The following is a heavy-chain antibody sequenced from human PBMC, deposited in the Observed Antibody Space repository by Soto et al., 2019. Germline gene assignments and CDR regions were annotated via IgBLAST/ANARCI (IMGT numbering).Heavy chain of an antibody. CDR2: IDPSDSYT. Sequence: PGESLKISCKGSGYSFTSYWISWVRQMPGKGLEWMGRIDPSDSYTNYSPSFQGHVTISADKSISTAYLQWSSLKASDTAMHYCARLSDTMVRGVISYYYYGMDVWGQGTTVTVSS. CDR1: GYSFTSYW. J-gene: IGHJ6*02. D-gene: IGHD3-10*01. V-gene: IGHV5-10-1*01. CDR3: ARLSDTMVRGVISYYYYGMDV.